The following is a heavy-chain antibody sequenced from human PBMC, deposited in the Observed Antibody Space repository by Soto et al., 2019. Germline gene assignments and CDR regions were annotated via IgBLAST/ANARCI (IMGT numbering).Heavy chain of an antibody. J-gene: IGHJ4*02. CDR1: GFTFSSYS. D-gene: IGHD4-17*01. Sequence: GGSLRLSCAASGFTFSSYSMNWVRQAPGKGLEWVSSISSSSSYIYYADSVKGRFTISRDNAKNSLYLQMNSLRAEDTAVYYCARDQDYGAYYDYWGQGTLVTVSS. CDR2: ISSSSSYI. V-gene: IGHV3-21*01. CDR3: ARDQDYGAYYDY.